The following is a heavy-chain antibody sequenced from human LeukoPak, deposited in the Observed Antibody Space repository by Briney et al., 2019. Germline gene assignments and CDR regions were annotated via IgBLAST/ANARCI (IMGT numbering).Heavy chain of an antibody. CDR3: ARDGRGWEPRY. J-gene: IGHJ4*02. CDR2: INKDGSEK. CDR1: GFSFSSYW. V-gene: IGHV3-7*01. D-gene: IGHD1-26*01. Sequence: GGSLRLSCEASGFSFSSYWMTWVRHTPGKGLEWVANINKDGSEKYYVDSLRGRFTISRDNAKNSLYLQMNSLRAEDTAVYYCARDGRGWEPRYWGQGTLVTVSS.